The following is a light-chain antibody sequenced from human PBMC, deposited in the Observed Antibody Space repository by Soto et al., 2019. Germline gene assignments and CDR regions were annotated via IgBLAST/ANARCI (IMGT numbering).Light chain of an antibody. Sequence: QSVLTQPASVSGSPGQSITISCTGTSSDVGGYNYVSWYQQHPGKAPKLMIYEVSHRPSGVSDRFSGSKSGNTASLTISGLQAEDEADYYCSSYTTSSTLVVFGGGTKLTV. CDR2: EVS. J-gene: IGLJ2*01. CDR1: SSDVGGYNY. V-gene: IGLV2-14*01. CDR3: SSYTTSSTLVV.